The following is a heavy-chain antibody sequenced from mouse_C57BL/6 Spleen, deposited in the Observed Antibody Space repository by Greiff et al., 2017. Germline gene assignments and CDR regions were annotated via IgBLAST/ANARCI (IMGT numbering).Heavy chain of an antibody. CDR2: IDPENGDT. D-gene: IGHD1-1*01. Sequence: VQLQQSGAELVRPGASVKLSCKASGFNIKDDYMHWVKQRPEQGLEWIGWIDPENGDTEYASKFQGKATITADTSSNTAYLQLSSLTSEDTAVYSCTDGSSSGMDYWGPGTTVTVSS. CDR3: TDGSSSGMDY. J-gene: IGHJ4*01. CDR1: GFNIKDDY. V-gene: IGHV14-4*01.